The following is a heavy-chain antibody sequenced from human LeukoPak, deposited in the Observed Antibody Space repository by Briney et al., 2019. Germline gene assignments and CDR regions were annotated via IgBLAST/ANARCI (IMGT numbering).Heavy chain of an antibody. D-gene: IGHD6-13*01. V-gene: IGHV3-20*01. Sequence: GGSLRLSCAASGFTFDDHGVSWVRQAPGKGLEWVSGINWNGDSTGYADPVKGRFTISRDNAKNSLYLQMNSLRAEDTALYHCTRGNVAAATAILYFDYWGQGTLVTVSS. CDR3: TRGNVAAATAILYFDY. CDR2: INWNGDST. CDR1: GFTFDDHG. J-gene: IGHJ4*02.